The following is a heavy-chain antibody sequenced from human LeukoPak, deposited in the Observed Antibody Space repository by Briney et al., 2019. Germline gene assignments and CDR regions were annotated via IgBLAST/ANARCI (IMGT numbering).Heavy chain of an antibody. CDR2: IYPGDSDT. CDR1: GYIFTSYW. J-gene: IGHJ6*03. V-gene: IGHV5-51*01. Sequence: GESLKISCKGSGYIFTSYWIGWVRQMPGKGLEWMGIIYPGDSDTRYSPSLQGQVTISADKSISTAYLKWSSLKASDTALYYCARHVSDCSSTSCYGSRYMDVWGKGTTVTISS. D-gene: IGHD2-2*01. CDR3: ARHVSDCSSTSCYGSRYMDV.